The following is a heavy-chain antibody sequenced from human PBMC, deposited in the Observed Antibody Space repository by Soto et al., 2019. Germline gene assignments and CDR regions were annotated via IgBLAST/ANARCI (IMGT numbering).Heavy chain of an antibody. V-gene: IGHV3-23*01. J-gene: IGHJ5*02. Sequence: EVQLLESGGGLVQPGGSLRLSCAASGFTFSSYAMSWVRQAPGKGLEWVSAISGSGGSTYYADSVKGRFTISRDNSKNTLYLQMNSLRAEDTAVYYCAKDRYYDFWSGYSPYNWFDPWGQGTLVTVS. CDR3: AKDRYYDFWSGYSPYNWFDP. CDR2: ISGSGGST. CDR1: GFTFSSYA. D-gene: IGHD3-3*01.